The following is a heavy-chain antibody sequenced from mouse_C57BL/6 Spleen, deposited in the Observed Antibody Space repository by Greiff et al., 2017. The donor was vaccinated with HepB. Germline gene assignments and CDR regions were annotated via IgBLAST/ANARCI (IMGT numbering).Heavy chain of an antibody. CDR2: IDPENGDT. Sequence: VQLQQSGAELVRPGASVKLSCTASGFNIKDDYMHWVKQRPEQGLEWIGWIDPENGDTEYASKFQGKATITADTSSNTAYLQLSSLTSEDTAVYYCTTLDSSGYGCAYWGHGTLVTVSA. J-gene: IGHJ3*01. CDR3: TTLDSSGYGCAY. V-gene: IGHV14-4*01. D-gene: IGHD3-2*02. CDR1: GFNIKDDY.